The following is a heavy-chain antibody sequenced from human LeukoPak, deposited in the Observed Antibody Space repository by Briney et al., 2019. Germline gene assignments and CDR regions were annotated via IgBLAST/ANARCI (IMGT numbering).Heavy chain of an antibody. CDR3: ASLAVAGTPDY. V-gene: IGHV3-48*01. CDR2: ISYSSSII. Sequence: GGSLRLSCAASGFTFSSYSMKWVRQAPGKGLEWLSYISYSSSIIFYADSVKGRFTISRDNARNSLYLQMNSLRAEDTAVYYCASLAVAGTPDYWGRGTLVIVSS. D-gene: IGHD6-19*01. CDR1: GFTFSSYS. J-gene: IGHJ4*02.